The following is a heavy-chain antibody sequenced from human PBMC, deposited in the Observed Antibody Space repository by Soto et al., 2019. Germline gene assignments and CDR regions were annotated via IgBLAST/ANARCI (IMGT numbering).Heavy chain of an antibody. V-gene: IGHV1-18*01. Sequence: SVKGSCKSPVYTLGNFHITLVRQAPGQGLEWMGAISPHNRNTNYAEKFRGRVTMTTDTSTTTAYMELRSLRSEDTAVYYCARDEGGYDILTGYYKAHHFDQWGQGALVTVSS. CDR2: ISPHNRNT. CDR1: VYTLGNFH. D-gene: IGHD3-9*01. J-gene: IGHJ4*02. CDR3: ARDEGGYDILTGYYKAHHFDQ.